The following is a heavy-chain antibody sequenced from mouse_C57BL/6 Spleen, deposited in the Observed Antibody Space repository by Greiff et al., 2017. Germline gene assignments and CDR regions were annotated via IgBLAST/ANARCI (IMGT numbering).Heavy chain of an antibody. J-gene: IGHJ2*01. CDR1: GYTFTSYW. V-gene: IGHV1-59*01. CDR2: IDPSDSYT. CDR3: ARRYYGSSGFDY. D-gene: IGHD1-1*01. Sequence: VQLQQPGAELVRPGTSVKLSCKASGYTFTSYWMHWVKQRPGQGLEWIGVIDPSDSYTNYNQKFKGKATLTVDTSSSTAYMQLSSLTSEDSAVYYCARRYYGSSGFDYWGQGTTLTVSS.